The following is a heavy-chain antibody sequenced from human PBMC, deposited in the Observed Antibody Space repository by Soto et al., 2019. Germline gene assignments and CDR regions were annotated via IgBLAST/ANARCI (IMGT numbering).Heavy chain of an antibody. D-gene: IGHD6-19*01. Sequence: QVQLEQSGAEVKKPGASMKVSCQASGYTFTSYYIHWVRQAPGQGLEWMGVSHVGPDTTMYAQKFQGRVTMTRDTSTSTVYMELSSLISEDTGVYFCARESSGTQYFDYWGQGTLVTVSS. CDR3: ARESSGTQYFDY. CDR1: GYTFTSYY. CDR2: SHVGPDTT. V-gene: IGHV1-46*01. J-gene: IGHJ4*02.